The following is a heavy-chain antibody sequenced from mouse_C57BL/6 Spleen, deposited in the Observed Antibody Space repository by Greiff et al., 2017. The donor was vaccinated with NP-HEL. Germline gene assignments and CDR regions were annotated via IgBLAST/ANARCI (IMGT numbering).Heavy chain of an antibody. Sequence: VQLQQSGPGLVQPSQSLSITCTVSGFSLTSYGVHWVRQSPGKGLEWLGVIWSGGSTDYNAAFISRLSISKDNSKSQVFLKRNSLQADDTAIYYCAGPHSNLAWFAYWGQGTLVTVSA. CDR1: GFSLTSYG. V-gene: IGHV2-2*01. J-gene: IGHJ3*01. D-gene: IGHD2-5*01. CDR3: AGPHSNLAWFAY. CDR2: IWSGGST.